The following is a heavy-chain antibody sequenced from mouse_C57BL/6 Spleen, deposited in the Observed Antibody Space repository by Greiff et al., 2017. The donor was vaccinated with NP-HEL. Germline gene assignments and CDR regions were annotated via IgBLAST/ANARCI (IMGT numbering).Heavy chain of an antibody. J-gene: IGHJ4*01. D-gene: IGHD2-4*01. V-gene: IGHV1-85*01. CDR1: GYTFTSYD. Sequence: VKLQESGPELVKPGASVKLSCKASGYTFTSYDINWVKQRPGKGLEGIGWIYPRDGSTKYNEKVKGKATWTVDTASSTSYMEIHSRTSEDSAVYFCASSIYYECDGGYWAMDYWGQGTSVTVSS. CDR3: ASSIYYECDGGYWAMDY. CDR2: IYPRDGST.